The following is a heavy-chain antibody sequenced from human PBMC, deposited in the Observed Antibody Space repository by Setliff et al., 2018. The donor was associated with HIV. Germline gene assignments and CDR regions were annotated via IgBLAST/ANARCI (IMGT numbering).Heavy chain of an antibody. CDR1: GFPFSNAW. CDR2: IWYDGSNK. J-gene: IGHJ6*03. V-gene: IGHV3-33*08. Sequence: SLRLSCAASGFPFSNAWMNWVRQAPGKGLEGVAVIWYDGSNKYYADSVKGRFTISRDNAKNSLYLQMNSLRAEDTAVYYCARVDGSSSWFYYYYYYMDIWGKGTTVTVSS. D-gene: IGHD6-13*01. CDR3: ARVDGSSSWFYYYYYYMDI.